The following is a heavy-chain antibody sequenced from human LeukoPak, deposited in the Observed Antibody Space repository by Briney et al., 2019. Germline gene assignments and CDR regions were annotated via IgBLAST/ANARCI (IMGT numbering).Heavy chain of an antibody. CDR3: ARERGVAVAGEGVDP. CDR1: GYTFTRHY. Sequence: ASVKVSCKASGYTFTRHYIQWVRQAPGQGLEWMGIINPSGGSTSYAQKFQGRVTLTRDTSTSTVYMELSSLRSEDTAVYYCARERGVAVAGEGVDPWGQGTLVTVSS. J-gene: IGHJ5*02. D-gene: IGHD6-19*01. V-gene: IGHV1-46*01. CDR2: INPSGGST.